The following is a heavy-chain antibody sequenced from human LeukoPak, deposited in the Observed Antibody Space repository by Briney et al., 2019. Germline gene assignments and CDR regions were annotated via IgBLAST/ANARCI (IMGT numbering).Heavy chain of an antibody. CDR3: ARDGPDAFDI. CDR2: ISYDGSNK. J-gene: IGHJ3*02. V-gene: IGHV3-30*04. CDR1: GFTFSSYA. Sequence: PGGSLRLSCAASGFTFSSYAMHWVRQAPGKGLEWVAVISYDGSNKYYADSVKGRFTISRDNSKNTLYLQMNSLRAEDTAVYYCARDGPDAFDIWGQGTMVTVSS.